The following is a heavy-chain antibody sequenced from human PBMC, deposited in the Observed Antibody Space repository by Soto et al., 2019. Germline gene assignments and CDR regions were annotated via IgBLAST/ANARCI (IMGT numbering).Heavy chain of an antibody. D-gene: IGHD3-22*01. CDR1: AFTFSSYA. CDR2: ISYDGSNK. CDR3: ARDQAPFTMIEVVINSAFDN. V-gene: IGHV3-30-3*01. J-gene: IGHJ3*02. Sequence: GGSLRPSCAASAFTFSSYAMHWVRPAPGKGLGWVGVISYDGSNKYYADSVKGRFSTARDNSTNTLYLQMNCLKAEDTAVYYCARDQAPFTMIEVVINSAFDNWGQGTMVTVSS.